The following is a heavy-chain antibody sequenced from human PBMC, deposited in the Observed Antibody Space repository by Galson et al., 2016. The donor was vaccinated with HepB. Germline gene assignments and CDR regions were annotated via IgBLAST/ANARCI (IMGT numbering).Heavy chain of an antibody. D-gene: IGHD5-18*01. CDR2: IYYSGST. CDR1: GGSVSSGSYY. J-gene: IGHJ4*02. CDR3: ARLPSYGGY. Sequence: SETLPLTCTVSGGSVSSGSYYWSWIRQPPGKGLEWIGNIYYSGSTNYNPSLKSRVTISVDTSKNQFSLKLSSVTAADTAVYYCARLPSYGGYWGQVTLVTVSS. V-gene: IGHV4-61*01.